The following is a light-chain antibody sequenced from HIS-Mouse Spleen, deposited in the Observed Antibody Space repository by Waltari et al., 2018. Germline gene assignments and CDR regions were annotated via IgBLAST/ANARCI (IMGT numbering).Light chain of an antibody. CDR2: EGS. V-gene: IGLV2-23*01. Sequence: QSALTQPASVSGSPGQSITISCTGTSSDVGSDNLVSWYPQPPGKAPKLMIYEGSKRPSGVSNRFSGSKSGNTASLTISGLQAEDEADYYCCSYAGSSTLVFGGGTKLTVL. J-gene: IGLJ2*01. CDR3: CSYAGSSTLV. CDR1: SSDVGSDNL.